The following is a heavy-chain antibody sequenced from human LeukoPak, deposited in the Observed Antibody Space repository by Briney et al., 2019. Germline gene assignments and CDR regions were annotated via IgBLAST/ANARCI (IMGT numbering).Heavy chain of an antibody. V-gene: IGHV1-2*02. D-gene: IGHD5-24*01. CDR3: ARATRWLRNAFDI. Sequence: ASVKVSCKASGYSFADYYMHWVRQAPGQGLEWVGWIKPNSGGTRSAQKFQGRVTITRNTSISTAYMELSSLRSEDTAVYYCARATRWLRNAFDIWGQGTMVTVSS. J-gene: IGHJ3*02. CDR1: GYSFADYY. CDR2: IKPNSGGT.